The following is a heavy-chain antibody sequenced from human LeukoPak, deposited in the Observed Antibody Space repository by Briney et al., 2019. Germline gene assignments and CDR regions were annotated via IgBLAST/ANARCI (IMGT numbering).Heavy chain of an antibody. J-gene: IGHJ4*02. CDR1: GGTFSSYA. D-gene: IGHD3-9*01. V-gene: IGHV1-69*13. CDR3: ARGNPNYDILTGFDY. CDR2: IIPIFGTA. Sequence: SVKVSCKASGGTFSSYAISWVRQAPGQGLEWMGGIIPIFGTANYAQKFQGRVTITADESTSTAYMELSSLRSEDTAVYYCARGNPNYDILTGFDYWGLGTLVTVSS.